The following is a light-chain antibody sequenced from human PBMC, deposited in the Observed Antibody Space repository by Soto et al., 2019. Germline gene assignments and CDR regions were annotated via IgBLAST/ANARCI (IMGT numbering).Light chain of an antibody. J-gene: IGKJ1*01. CDR2: GAS. V-gene: IGKV3-20*01. CDR3: QQSYNTTWT. CDR1: QTVTNNY. Sequence: EIVLTQSPGTLSLSPGDSATLSCRASQTVTNNYLAWYQQKPGQAPRLLISGASIRAPGIPDRFSGSGSGTDFTLTISRLEPEDFATYSCQQSYNTTWTFGQGTKVEIK.